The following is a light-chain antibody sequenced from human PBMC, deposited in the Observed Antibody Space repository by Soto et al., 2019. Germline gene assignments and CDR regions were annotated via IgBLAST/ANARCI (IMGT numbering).Light chain of an antibody. CDR2: HVT. Sequence: QSVLTQPASVSGSPGQSITISCTGTSSDVGGYNYVSWYQQHPGKAPKLMIYHVTYRPSGVSNRYSGSKSGNSASLTISGLQADDEADYYCCSLTTSHTYVFGSGTKVTVL. CDR3: CSLTTSHTYV. V-gene: IGLV2-14*03. CDR1: SSDVGGYNY. J-gene: IGLJ1*01.